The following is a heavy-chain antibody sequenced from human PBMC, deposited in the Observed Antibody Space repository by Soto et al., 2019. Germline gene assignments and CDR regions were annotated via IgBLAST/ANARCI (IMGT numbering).Heavy chain of an antibody. CDR3: ARLTDYYYYGMDV. V-gene: IGHV4-39*01. CDR2: IYYSGST. J-gene: IGHJ6*02. CDR1: GGSISSSSYY. Sequence: SETLSLTCTVSGGSISSSSYYWGWIRQPPGKGLEWIGSIYYSGSTYYNPSLKSRVTISVDTSKNQFSLKLSSVTAADTAVYYCARLTDYYYYGMDVWGQGTTVTVSS.